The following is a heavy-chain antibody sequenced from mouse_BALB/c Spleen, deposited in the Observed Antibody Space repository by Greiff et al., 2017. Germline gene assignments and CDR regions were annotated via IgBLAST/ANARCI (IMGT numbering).Heavy chain of an antibody. D-gene: IGHD2-14*01. V-gene: IGHV3-2*02. J-gene: IGHJ3*01. CDR1: GYSITSDYA. Sequence: EVQLQQSGPGLVKPSQSLSLTCTVTGYSITSDYAWNWIRQFPGNKLEWMGYISYSGSTSYNPSLKSRISITRDTSKNQFFLQLNSVTTEDTATYYCARWEDAYDPGFAYWGQGTLVTVSA. CDR3: ARWEDAYDPGFAY. CDR2: ISYSGST.